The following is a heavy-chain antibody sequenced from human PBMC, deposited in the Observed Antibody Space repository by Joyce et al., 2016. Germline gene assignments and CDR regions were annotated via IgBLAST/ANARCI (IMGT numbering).Heavy chain of an antibody. CDR2: INHSGST. D-gene: IGHD6-13*01. Sequence: QVQLQQWGAGLLKRSETLSLTCAVPGGSLSGYYWLWIRHPPEKVLEWIGEINHSGSTNYTPSLKSRVTISEDTSKRQFSLKLNSVTAADTAVYYCAGWGSSAFDYWGQGTLVIVSS. CDR1: GGSLSGYY. V-gene: IGHV4-34*01. CDR3: AGWGSSAFDY. J-gene: IGHJ4*02.